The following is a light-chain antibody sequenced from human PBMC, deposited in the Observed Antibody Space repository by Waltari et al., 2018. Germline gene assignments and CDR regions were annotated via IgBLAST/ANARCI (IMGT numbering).Light chain of an antibody. CDR3: CSYAGSSTFYV. V-gene: IGLV2-23*02. Sequence: QSALTQPASVSGSPGQSITISCTGTSSDVGRYNLVSWYQQPPGKAPKLMIYEVSKRPSGVSNRFSGSKSGNTASLTISGLQAEDEADYYCCSYAGSSTFYVFGTGTKVTVL. J-gene: IGLJ1*01. CDR1: SSDVGRYNL. CDR2: EVS.